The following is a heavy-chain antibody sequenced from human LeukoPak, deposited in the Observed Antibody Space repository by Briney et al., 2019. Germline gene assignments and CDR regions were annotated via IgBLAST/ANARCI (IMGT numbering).Heavy chain of an antibody. D-gene: IGHD4-17*01. CDR2: IYYSGST. V-gene: IGHV4-39*01. CDR3: ARQKPDTTVTMWDPKNFDY. CDR1: GGSIGSSSYY. Sequence: PSETLSLTCTVSGGSIGSSSYYWGWIRQPPGKGLEWIGNIYYSGSTYYNPSLKSRVTISIDTSKNQFSLKLSSVTAADTAVYYCARQKPDTTVTMWDPKNFDYWGQGTLATVSS. J-gene: IGHJ4*02.